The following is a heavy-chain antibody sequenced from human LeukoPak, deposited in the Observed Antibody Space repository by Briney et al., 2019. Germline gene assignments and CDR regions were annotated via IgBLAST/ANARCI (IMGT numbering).Heavy chain of an antibody. Sequence: PSETLSLTCSVSGGSISYYYWSWIRQHPGKGLEWIGHIYYSGTSFYNPSLTSRVTISVDTSKNQFSLKLTSVNDADTAVYYCARIERSSYSLGFDYWGQGTLVTVSS. V-gene: IGHV4-59*06. CDR2: IYYSGTS. CDR1: GGSISYYY. J-gene: IGHJ4*02. CDR3: ARIERSSYSLGFDY. D-gene: IGHD6-6*01.